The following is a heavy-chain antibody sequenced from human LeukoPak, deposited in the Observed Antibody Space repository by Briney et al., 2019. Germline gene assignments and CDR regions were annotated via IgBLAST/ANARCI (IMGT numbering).Heavy chain of an antibody. Sequence: GASVKVSCKASGYTFTAYYMHWVQQAPGQGLEWMGWINPNSGGTNSSQKFQDRVTLTRDTSISTAYMELGSLRSDDTAIYCCARAYGSGSSYHPDYWGQGTLVTVSS. CDR1: GYTFTAYY. CDR2: INPNSGGT. J-gene: IGHJ4*02. D-gene: IGHD3-10*01. CDR3: ARAYGSGSSYHPDY. V-gene: IGHV1-2*02.